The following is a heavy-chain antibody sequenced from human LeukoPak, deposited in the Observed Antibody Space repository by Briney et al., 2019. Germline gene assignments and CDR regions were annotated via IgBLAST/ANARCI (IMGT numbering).Heavy chain of an antibody. D-gene: IGHD3-22*01. CDR2: INHSGST. CDR3: ARASYDYDSSGWVPFDY. Sequence: SETLSLTCAVYGGSFSGYYWSWIRQPPGKGLEWIGEINHSGSTNYNPSLKSRVTISVDTSKNQFSLKLSSVTAADTAVYYCARASYDYDSSGWVPFDYWGQGTLVTVSS. V-gene: IGHV4-34*01. J-gene: IGHJ4*02. CDR1: GGSFSGYY.